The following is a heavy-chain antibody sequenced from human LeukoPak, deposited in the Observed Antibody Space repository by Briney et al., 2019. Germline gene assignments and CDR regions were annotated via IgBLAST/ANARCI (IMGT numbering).Heavy chain of an antibody. CDR3: ARDGIAAAGYYYYGMDV. CDR2: ISYDGSNK. Sequence: GGSLRLSCAASGFTFSIYAMSWVRQAPGKGLEWVAVISYDGSNKYYADSVKGRFTISRDNSKNTLYLQMNSLRAEDTAVYYCARDGIAAAGYYYYGMDVWGQGTTVTVSS. CDR1: GFTFSIYA. D-gene: IGHD6-13*01. J-gene: IGHJ6*02. V-gene: IGHV3-30*04.